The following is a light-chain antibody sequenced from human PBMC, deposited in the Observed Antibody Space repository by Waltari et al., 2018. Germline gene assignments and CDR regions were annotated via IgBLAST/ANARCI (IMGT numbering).Light chain of an antibody. J-gene: IGLJ2*01. CDR3: SSYMDSSTLEL. CDR1: SSDIGCYTY. Sequence: HSALTQPASVSGSPRQSTTISCPRTSSDIGCYTYDSCYQQVPGKAPKLMIYDFSNRPSGVSSRFSGSKSGNTASLTISGLQAEDEADYFCSSYMDSSTLELFGGGTSLTVL. V-gene: IGLV2-14*03. CDR2: DFS.